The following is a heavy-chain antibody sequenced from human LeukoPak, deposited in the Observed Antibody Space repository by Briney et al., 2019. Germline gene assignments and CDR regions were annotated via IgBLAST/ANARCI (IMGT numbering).Heavy chain of an antibody. V-gene: IGHV3-23*01. CDR2: ISAGGGST. D-gene: IGHD6-25*01. CDR1: GFTLNSCA. Sequence: GGSLRLSCAASGFTLNSCAMSWVRQAPGKGLEWVSAISAGGGSTYYADSVKGRFTISRDNSQNTLYLQMSSLRAEDTAVYYCAKDIRGSSGLGSMDVWGKGTTVTVSS. J-gene: IGHJ6*03. CDR3: AKDIRGSSGLGSMDV.